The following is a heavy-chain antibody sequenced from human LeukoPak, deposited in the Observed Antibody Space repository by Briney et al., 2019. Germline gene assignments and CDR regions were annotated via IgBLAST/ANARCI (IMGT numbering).Heavy chain of an antibody. V-gene: IGHV4-39*07. J-gene: IGHJ5*02. CDR3: ARDRLKQWLVSGFDP. D-gene: IGHD6-19*01. Sequence: SETLSLTCTVSGGSISSSSYYWGWIRQPPGKGLEWIGSIYYSGSTYYNPSLKSRVTISVGTSKNQFSLKLSSVTAADTAVYYCARDRLKQWLVSGFDPWGQGTLVTVSS. CDR2: IYYSGST. CDR1: GGSISSSSYY.